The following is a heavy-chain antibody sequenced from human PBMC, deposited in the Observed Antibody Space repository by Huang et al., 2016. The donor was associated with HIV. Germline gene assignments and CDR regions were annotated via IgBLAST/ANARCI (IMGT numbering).Heavy chain of an antibody. CDR2: IRWDGSEI. CDR3: ATNLQIVVVPPDMGYDAFDM. Sequence: DEHLVESGGGLVQPGGSVTITCEVSGFNFKNYWMNWVGKGQGKGLGWGDKIRWDGSEINYVDSVKGRFTIFRDNAKNLLYLQMKSLRAEDTSVYYCATNLQIVVVPPDMGYDAFDMWGQGTMVTVSS. J-gene: IGHJ3*02. CDR1: GFNFKNYW. D-gene: IGHD2-2*01. V-gene: IGHV3-7*01.